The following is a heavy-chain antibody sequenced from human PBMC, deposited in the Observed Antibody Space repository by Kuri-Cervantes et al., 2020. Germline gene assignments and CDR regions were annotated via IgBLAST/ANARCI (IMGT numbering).Heavy chain of an antibody. Sequence: SETLSLTCAVSGGSISSGGYSWSWIRQPPGKGLEWIGYIYHSGSTYYNPSLKSRVTISVDRSKNQFSLKLTSVTAADTAVYYCARDLRGSSWYSYYYGMDVWGQGNTVNGAS. CDR3: ARDLRGSSWYSYYYGMDV. J-gene: IGHJ6*01. D-gene: IGHD6-13*01. V-gene: IGHV4-30-2*01. CDR1: GGSISSGGYS. CDR2: IYHSGST.